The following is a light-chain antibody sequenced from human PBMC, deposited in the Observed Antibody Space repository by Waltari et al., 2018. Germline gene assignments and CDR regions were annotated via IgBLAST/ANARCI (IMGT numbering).Light chain of an antibody. Sequence: ELVLTPSPATLSLSPGERATLSCRASPSVSSSLAWYQQKPGQAPRLLISDASNRAPGIPARFSGSGAGTDFTLTISSLEPEDFAVYYCQQRSNWPPYTFGQGTRLEIK. CDR3: QQRSNWPPYT. J-gene: IGKJ5*01. CDR1: PSVSSS. V-gene: IGKV3-11*01. CDR2: DAS.